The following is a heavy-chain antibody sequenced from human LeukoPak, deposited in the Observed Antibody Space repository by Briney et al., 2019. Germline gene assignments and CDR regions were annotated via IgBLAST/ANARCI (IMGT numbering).Heavy chain of an antibody. CDR3: AKAGRSSGYGDY. CDR1: GFTFSSYG. CDR2: ISGSGGST. J-gene: IGHJ4*02. V-gene: IGHV3-23*01. D-gene: IGHD5-12*01. Sequence: GGTLRLSCAASGFTFSSYGMSWVRQAPGKGLEWVSAISGSGGSTYYADSVKGRFTISRDSSKNTLYLQMNSLRAEDTAVYYCAKAGRSSGYGDYWGQGTLVTVSS.